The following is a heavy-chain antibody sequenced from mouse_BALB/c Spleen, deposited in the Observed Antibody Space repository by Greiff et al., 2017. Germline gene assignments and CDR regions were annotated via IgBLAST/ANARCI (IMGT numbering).Heavy chain of an antibody. CDR1: GFTFSSYG. J-gene: IGHJ4*01. D-gene: IGHD2-4*01. Sequence: EVQLVESGGGLVQPGGSLKLSCAASGFTFSSYGMSWVRQTPDKRLELVATINSNGGSTYYPDSVKGRFTISRDNAKNTLYLQMSSLKSEDTAMYYCARDDYDYDYAMDYWGQGTSVTVSS. V-gene: IGHV5-6-3*01. CDR3: ARDDYDYDYAMDY. CDR2: INSNGGST.